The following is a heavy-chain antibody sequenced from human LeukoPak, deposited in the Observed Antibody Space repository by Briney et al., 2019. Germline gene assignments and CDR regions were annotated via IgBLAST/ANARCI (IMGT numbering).Heavy chain of an antibody. CDR1: GYTLTELS. CDR3: ATPPYYYDSSGHEVDY. CDR2: FDPEDGET. V-gene: IGHV1-24*01. J-gene: IGHJ4*02. Sequence: ASVKVSCKVSGYTLTELSMHWVRQAPGKGLEWMGAFDPEDGETIYAQKFQGRVTMTEDTSTDTAYMELSSLRSEDTAVYYCATPPYYYDSSGHEVDYWGQGTLVTVSS. D-gene: IGHD3-22*01.